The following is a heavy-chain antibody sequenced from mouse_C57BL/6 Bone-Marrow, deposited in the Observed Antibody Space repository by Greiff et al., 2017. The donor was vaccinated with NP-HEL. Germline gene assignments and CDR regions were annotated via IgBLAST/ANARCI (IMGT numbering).Heavy chain of an antibody. CDR2: IDPEDGET. CDR1: GFNIKDYY. D-gene: IGHD2-14*01. V-gene: IGHV14-2*01. Sequence: EVKLLESGAELVKPGASVKLSCTASGFNIKDYYMHWVKQRTEQGLEWIGRIDPEDGETKYAPKFKGKATITANTSSNTAYLQLSSLTSEDTAVYSCLSLGTTGRCWFAYWGQGTPVTVSA. CDR3: LSLGTTGRCWFAY. J-gene: IGHJ3*01.